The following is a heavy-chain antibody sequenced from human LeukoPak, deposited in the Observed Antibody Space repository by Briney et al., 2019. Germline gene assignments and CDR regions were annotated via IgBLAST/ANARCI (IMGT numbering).Heavy chain of an antibody. J-gene: IGHJ4*02. D-gene: IGHD4-23*01. V-gene: IGHV3-48*01. CDR3: ARDDYGGNSFDY. CDR1: GFTFSSYS. CDR2: ISSSSRSI. Sequence: GGSLRLSCAASGFTFSSYSLNWVRQAPGKGLEWVSYISSSSRSIYYADSVKGRFTISRDNAKNSLYLQMNSLRAEDTAVYYCARDDYGGNSFDYWGQGTLVTVSS.